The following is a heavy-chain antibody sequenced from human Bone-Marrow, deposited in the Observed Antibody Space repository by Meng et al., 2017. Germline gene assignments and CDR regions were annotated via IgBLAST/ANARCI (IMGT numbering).Heavy chain of an antibody. CDR3: AREVLAYSSSYMDV. J-gene: IGHJ6*02. CDR2: IYTSGST. V-gene: IGHV4-4*07. Sequence: SETLSLTCTVSGGSNSSYYWSWIRQPAGKGLEWIGRIYTSGSTNYNPSLKSRVTMSVDTSKTQFSLKLSSVTAADTAVYYCAREVLAYSSSYMDVWGQGTTVTVSS. CDR1: GGSNSSYY. D-gene: IGHD6-13*01.